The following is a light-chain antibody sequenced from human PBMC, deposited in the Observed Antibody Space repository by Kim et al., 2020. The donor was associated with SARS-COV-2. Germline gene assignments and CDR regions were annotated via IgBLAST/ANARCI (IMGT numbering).Light chain of an antibody. J-gene: IGKJ4*01. CDR3: HQYHDWLT. CDR1: QSVSSN. V-gene: IGKV3-15*01. Sequence: AGAPVERVPLSCRARQSVSSNLAWYQVRPGQAPRLLIYDVSTRATGIPARFSGSGSGTEFTLTISTLQSEDFAVYYCHQYHDWLTFGGGTKVDIK. CDR2: DVS.